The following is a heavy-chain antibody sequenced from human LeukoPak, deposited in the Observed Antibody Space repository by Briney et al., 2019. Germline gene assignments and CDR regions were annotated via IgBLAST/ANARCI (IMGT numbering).Heavy chain of an antibody. D-gene: IGHD3-10*01. CDR3: ARGYGSGNVFDY. CDR1: GGSISSYY. V-gene: IGHV4-59*01. Sequence: SETLSLTCTVSGGSISSYYWSWIRQPPGKGLEWIGYIYYSGSTNYNPSLKSRVTISVDTSKNRFSLKLSSVTAADTAVYYCARGYGSGNVFDYWGQGTLVTVSS. CDR2: IYYSGST. J-gene: IGHJ4*02.